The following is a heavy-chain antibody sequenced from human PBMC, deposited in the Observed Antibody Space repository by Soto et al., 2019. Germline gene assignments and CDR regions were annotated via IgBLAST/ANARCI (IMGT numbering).Heavy chain of an antibody. V-gene: IGHV4-38-2*01. J-gene: IGHJ4*02. Sequence: PSETLSLTCAVSGYSISSGYYWGWIRQPPGKGLEWLGTTYYGASSYYNPSLRSRITILLDASTNQLSLKLSSVTAADTAVYFCVRVAGSASWYETDSWGQGILGTVS. CDR3: VRVAGSASWYETDS. D-gene: IGHD6-13*01. CDR1: GYSISSGYY. CDR2: TYYGASS.